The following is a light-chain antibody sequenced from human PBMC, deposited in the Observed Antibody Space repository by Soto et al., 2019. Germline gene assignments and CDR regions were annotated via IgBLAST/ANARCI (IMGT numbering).Light chain of an antibody. CDR3: QQYGSFRFT. CDR2: GAS. J-gene: IGKJ3*01. Sequence: EIVLTQSPGTLSLSPGERATLSCRASQSVSSSYLAWYQQKPGQAPGLLIYGASSRATGIPGRFSGSGSGTDFTLTISRLEPEDFAVYYCQQYGSFRFTFGPGTKVDIK. CDR1: QSVSSSY. V-gene: IGKV3-20*01.